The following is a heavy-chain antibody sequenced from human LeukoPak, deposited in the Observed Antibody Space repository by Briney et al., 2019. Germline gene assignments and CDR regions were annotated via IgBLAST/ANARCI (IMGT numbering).Heavy chain of an antibody. CDR1: GFTFSSYW. V-gene: IGHV3-74*01. J-gene: IGHJ4*02. Sequence: GGSLRLSCAASGFTFSSYWMHWVRQAPGKGLVWVSRISSDGSETTYADSVKGRFTISRDNAKNTLLLQMNSLRAEDTAIYYYAKDFWSGYYLLSDWGQGTLVTVSS. D-gene: IGHD3-3*01. CDR3: AKDFWSGYYLLSD. CDR2: ISSDGSET.